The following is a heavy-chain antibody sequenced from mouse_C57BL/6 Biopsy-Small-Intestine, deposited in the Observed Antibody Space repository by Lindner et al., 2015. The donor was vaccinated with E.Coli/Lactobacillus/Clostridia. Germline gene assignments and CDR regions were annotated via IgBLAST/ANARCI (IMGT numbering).Heavy chain of an antibody. CDR1: GYTFSDYG. D-gene: IGHD2-5*01. CDR3: VRSPSKYSSGWYRMPFDF. CDR2: IRTHYGDT. Sequence: SVKVSCKASGYTFSDYGFAWVRQAPGQGLEWMGWIRTHYGDTDYARKFRGRITLTADTSTTTAYMELTSLTSDDTAIYYCVRSPSKYSSGWYRMPFDFWGQGTLVTVSS. V-gene: IGHV14-4*02. J-gene: IGHJ3*01.